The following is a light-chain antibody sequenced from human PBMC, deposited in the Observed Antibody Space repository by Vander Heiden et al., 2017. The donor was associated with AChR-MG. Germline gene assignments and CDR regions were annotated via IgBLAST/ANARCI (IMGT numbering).Light chain of an antibody. V-gene: IGLV3-21*02. Sequence: SYVLTQPPSVSVAPGETARITCGGNNIGSKNVHWYQQKPGQAPEVVVYHDSDRPSGIPERFSGSNSGNTATLTVTRVEAGDEADYYCQVWDSRGDPRWVFGGGTKLNV. CDR3: QVWDSRGDPRWV. CDR2: HDS. CDR1: NIGSKN. J-gene: IGLJ3*02.